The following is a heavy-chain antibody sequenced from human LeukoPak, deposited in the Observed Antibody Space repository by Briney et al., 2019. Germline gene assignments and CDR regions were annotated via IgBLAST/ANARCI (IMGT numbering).Heavy chain of an antibody. V-gene: IGHV3-23*01. CDR3: AKVAEVGATGYYYYMDV. CDR1: GFTFTSYG. Sequence: GGSLRLSCAASGFTFTSYGMSWVRQAPGKGLEWVSAISGSGGSTYYADSVKGRFTISRDNSKNTLYLQMNSLRAEDTAVYYCAKVAEVGATGYYYYMDVWGKGTTVTISS. J-gene: IGHJ6*03. CDR2: ISGSGGST. D-gene: IGHD1-26*01.